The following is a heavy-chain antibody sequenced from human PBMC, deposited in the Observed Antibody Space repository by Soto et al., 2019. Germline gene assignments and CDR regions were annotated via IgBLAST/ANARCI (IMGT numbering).Heavy chain of an antibody. D-gene: IGHD6-13*01. J-gene: IGHJ5*02. CDR2: IYYRGTT. Sequence: SETLPLTCTASGGFMSIGGYCWNWMHEHPGKGLEYIGHIYYRGTTYYNPSLRSRLTKSVDTSKNQFSLNLSSVTAADTAVYYCARSIAAAGDDWFDPWGQGTLVT. CDR3: ARSIAAAGDDWFDP. CDR1: GGFMSIGGYC. V-gene: IGHV4-31*03.